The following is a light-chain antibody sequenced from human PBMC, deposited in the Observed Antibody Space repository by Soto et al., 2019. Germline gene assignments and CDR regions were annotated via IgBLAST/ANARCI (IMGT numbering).Light chain of an antibody. CDR3: HQYLSAPWT. CDR2: WAS. Sequence: DIVMTQSPDSLAVSLGERATINCESSQTILYSSNNNNYLAWYQQKPGQPPKLLIYWASTRESGVPDRFSGSGSGTDFTLTISSLQAEDVAVYYCHQYLSAPWTFGQWTKVEIK. V-gene: IGKV4-1*01. CDR1: QTILYSSNNNNY. J-gene: IGKJ1*01.